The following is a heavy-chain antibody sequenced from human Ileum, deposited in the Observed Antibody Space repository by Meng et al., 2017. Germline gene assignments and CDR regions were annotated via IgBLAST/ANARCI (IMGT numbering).Heavy chain of an antibody. J-gene: IGHJ4*02. D-gene: IGHD4-23*01. CDR2: ISHSGSA. CDR1: GVSFSSYTI. Sequence: QGQLEESGGGLVRPAGSLSLTCAVSGVSFSSYTIRRCGRPPAGKGLGWIGIISHSGSAYYTPSLKSRVTMSVDKSKSQFSLKLNALTAADTAIYYCARHGGYSQDFWGQGTLVTVSS. CDR3: ARHGGYSQDF. V-gene: IGHV4-4*02.